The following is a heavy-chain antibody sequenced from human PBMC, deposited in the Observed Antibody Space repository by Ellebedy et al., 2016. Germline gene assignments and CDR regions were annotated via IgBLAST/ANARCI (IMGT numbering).Heavy chain of an antibody. D-gene: IGHD6-6*01. CDR3: ARVSIAARLGYYGMDV. CDR1: GYTFTSYG. Sequence: ASVKVSXKASGYTFTSYGISWVRQAPGQGLEWMGWISAYNGNTNYAQKLQGRVTMTTDTSTSTAYMELRSLRSDDTAVYYCARVSIAARLGYYGMDVWGQGTTVTVSS. CDR2: ISAYNGNT. V-gene: IGHV1-18*04. J-gene: IGHJ6*02.